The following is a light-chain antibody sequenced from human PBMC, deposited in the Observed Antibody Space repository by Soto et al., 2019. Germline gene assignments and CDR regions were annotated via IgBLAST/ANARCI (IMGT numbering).Light chain of an antibody. CDR3: QHTYSTPST. Sequence: DIQMTQSPSSLSASVGDRVTITCRASQSISRYLNWYQQKPGKAPELLIYAASSLQSGVPSSFSGGGSGTDFTVTISSLQPEDFATYYCQHTYSTPSTLGQGNRLEIK. CDR1: QSISRY. CDR2: AAS. V-gene: IGKV1-39*01. J-gene: IGKJ5*01.